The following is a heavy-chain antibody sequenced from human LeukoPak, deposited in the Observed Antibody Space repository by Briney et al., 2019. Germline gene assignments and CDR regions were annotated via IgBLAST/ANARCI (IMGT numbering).Heavy chain of an antibody. Sequence: SETLSLICTVSGVSIGGYYWSWLRQPPGKGLEWLGYTHHSGTTNYNPSVGSRLTTSVDTSRKQVSLKLSSVTAADTAVYYCARHSADRALHIWGQGTMVTVSP. CDR3: ARHSADRALHI. CDR1: GVSIGGYY. V-gene: IGHV4-59*08. D-gene: IGHD6-25*01. J-gene: IGHJ3*02. CDR2: THHSGTT.